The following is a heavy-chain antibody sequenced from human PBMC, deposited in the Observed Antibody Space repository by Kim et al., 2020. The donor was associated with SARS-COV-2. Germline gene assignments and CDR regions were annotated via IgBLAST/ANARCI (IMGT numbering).Heavy chain of an antibody. CDR1: GYTFTSYA. D-gene: IGHD6-13*01. CDR2: INTNTGNP. CDR3: ARGTPEYSSSWYVGYYYYYYGMDV. Sequence: ASVKVSCKASGYTFTSYAMNWVRQAPGQGLEWMGWINTNTGNPTYAQGFTGRFVFSLDTSVSTAYLQISSLKAEDTAVYYCARGTPEYSSSWYVGYYYYYYGMDVWGQGTTVTVSS. J-gene: IGHJ6*02. V-gene: IGHV7-4-1*02.